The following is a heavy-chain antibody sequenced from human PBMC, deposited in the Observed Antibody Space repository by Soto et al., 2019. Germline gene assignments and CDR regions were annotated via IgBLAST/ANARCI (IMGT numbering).Heavy chain of an antibody. CDR2: ISAYNGTT. Sequence: QVQLVQSGAEVKKPGASVKVSCKASGYTFTSYGISWVRQAPGQGLEWMGWISAYNGTTNYAQKLQGRVTMTTDTSTSTAYMEVRSLRSDDTAVDYCARDIETMVRGYYFDYWGQGTLVTVSS. V-gene: IGHV1-18*01. J-gene: IGHJ4*02. D-gene: IGHD3-10*01. CDR1: GYTFTSYG. CDR3: ARDIETMVRGYYFDY.